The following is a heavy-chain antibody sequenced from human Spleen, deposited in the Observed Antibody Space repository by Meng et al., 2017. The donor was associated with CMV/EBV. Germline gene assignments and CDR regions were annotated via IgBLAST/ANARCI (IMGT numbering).Heavy chain of an antibody. CDR3: ARDRDPSALSRYYYFDY. J-gene: IGHJ4*02. CDR1: GGSISSNSYY. D-gene: IGHD6-6*01. CDR2: IRYSGST. Sequence: SETFSLTCTVSGGSISSNSYYWGWIRQPPGKGLEWIGSIRYSGSTYYNPSLKSRVTISVDTSKNQFSLRLTSVTAADTAVYYCARDRDPSALSRYYYFDYWGQGTLVTVSS. V-gene: IGHV4-39*07.